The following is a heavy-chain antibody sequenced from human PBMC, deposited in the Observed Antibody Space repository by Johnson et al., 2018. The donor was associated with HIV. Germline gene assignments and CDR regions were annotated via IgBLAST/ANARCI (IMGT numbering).Heavy chain of an antibody. CDR1: GFTFSAYA. V-gene: IGHV3-30*04. CDR2: ISYDGSNK. CDR3: AKLSDNEGFDI. D-gene: IGHD5-24*01. Sequence: QVQLVESGGGVVQPGRSLRLSCAASGFTFSAYAVHWVRQAPGKGLEWLAIISYDGSNKYYADSVKGRFTISRDNSKNTVFLQMNRLRAEDTALDYCAKLSDNEGFDIWGQGTMVAVSS. J-gene: IGHJ3*02.